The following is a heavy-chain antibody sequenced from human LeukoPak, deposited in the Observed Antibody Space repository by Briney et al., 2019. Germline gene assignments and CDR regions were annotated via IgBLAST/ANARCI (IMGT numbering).Heavy chain of an antibody. CDR2: IYYSGST. D-gene: IGHD3-16*01. Sequence: SETLSLTCTVSGGSISSSTYHWGWIRRPPGKGLEWIGSIYYSGSTYYNPSLKSRVTVSVDTSKNQFSLKLSSVTAADTAVYYCVRGSTLRHYQYWGQGTLVTVSS. CDR1: GGSISSSTYH. CDR3: VRGSTLRHYQY. V-gene: IGHV4-39*01. J-gene: IGHJ4*02.